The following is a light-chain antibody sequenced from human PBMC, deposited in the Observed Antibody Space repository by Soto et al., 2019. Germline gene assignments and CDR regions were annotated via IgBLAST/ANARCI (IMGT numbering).Light chain of an antibody. Sequence: IQMTQSPSTLSASVGDRVTITCRASQSTNKWEAWLQQKSERAPKLLIYDAATLRSGVSSRFSGTGSGTDFSLTISSLQPEDFATYSCQHYNIGYTFGRGSRLDIK. CDR2: DAA. CDR3: QHYNIGYT. J-gene: IGKJ2*01. V-gene: IGKV1-5*01. CDR1: QSTNKW.